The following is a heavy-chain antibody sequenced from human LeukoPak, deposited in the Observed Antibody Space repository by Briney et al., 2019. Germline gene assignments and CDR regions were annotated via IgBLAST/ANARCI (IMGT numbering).Heavy chain of an antibody. J-gene: IGHJ5*02. Sequence: GGSLRLSCAASGFTFSSYAMSRVRQAPGKGLGWVSAISGSGGSTYYADSVKGRFTISRDNSKNTLYLQMNSLRAEDTAVYYCGSRIWFENWGQGTLVTVSS. CDR2: ISGSGGST. CDR3: GSRIWFEN. D-gene: IGHD2-15*01. CDR1: GFTFSSYA. V-gene: IGHV3-23*01.